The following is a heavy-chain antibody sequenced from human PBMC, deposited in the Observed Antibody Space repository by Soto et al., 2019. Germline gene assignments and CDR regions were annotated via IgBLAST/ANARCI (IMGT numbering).Heavy chain of an antibody. J-gene: IGHJ6*02. CDR3: ARAAGIMTRGFHGMDV. CDR2: ISSTSATI. CDR1: GFAFSSYE. D-gene: IGHD3-10*01. Sequence: EVQLVESGGGLVQPGGSLRLSCTASGFAFSSYEMNWVRQAPGKGPEWVSYISSTSATIHYVDSVKGRFTISSDNAKNSVYLQMNSLRAEDSAIYYCARAAGIMTRGFHGMDVWGQGTTVTVSS. V-gene: IGHV3-48*03.